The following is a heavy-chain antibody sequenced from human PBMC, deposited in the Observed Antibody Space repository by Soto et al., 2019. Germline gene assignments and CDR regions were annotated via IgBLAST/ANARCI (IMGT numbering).Heavy chain of an antibody. J-gene: IGHJ4*02. D-gene: IGHD3-22*01. V-gene: IGHV3-9*01. Sequence: EVQLVESGGGLEQPGRSLRLSCAASGFSFDDFAMHWVRQAPGKGLEWVSGLSWNGGYIAYADSVKGRFTISRDNAKSSLYLHMSSLRVEDTALYYCVKDRDYFDSSGYFDYWGQGTLVTVSS. CDR3: VKDRDYFDSSGYFDY. CDR2: LSWNGGYI. CDR1: GFSFDDFA.